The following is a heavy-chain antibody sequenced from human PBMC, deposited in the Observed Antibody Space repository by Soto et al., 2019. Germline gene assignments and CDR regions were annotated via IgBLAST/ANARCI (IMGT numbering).Heavy chain of an antibody. Sequence: GGSLRLSCAASGFTFSSYGIHWVRQAPGKGLEWVAVISYDGSNKYYADSVKGRFTISRDNSKNTLYLQMNSLRAEDTAVYYCAKNTIFGVVMVYYGMDVWGQGTTVTVSS. V-gene: IGHV3-30*18. J-gene: IGHJ6*02. CDR1: GFTFSSYG. CDR3: AKNTIFGVVMVYYGMDV. CDR2: ISYDGSNK. D-gene: IGHD3-3*01.